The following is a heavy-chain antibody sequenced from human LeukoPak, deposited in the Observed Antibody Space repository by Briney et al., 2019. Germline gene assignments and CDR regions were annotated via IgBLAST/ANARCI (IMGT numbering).Heavy chain of an antibody. CDR3: AVIDDTSGYSYFDY. D-gene: IGHD3-22*01. V-gene: IGHV1-2*06. CDR1: GYTFTGYY. CDR2: INPNSGGT. J-gene: IGHJ4*02. Sequence: ASVKVSCKASGYTFTGYYMHWVRQAPGQGLEWMGRINPNSGGTNYAQKFQGRVTMTRDTSISTAYMDLSRLSSDDTAVYYCAVIDDTSGYSYFDYWGQGSLVIVSS.